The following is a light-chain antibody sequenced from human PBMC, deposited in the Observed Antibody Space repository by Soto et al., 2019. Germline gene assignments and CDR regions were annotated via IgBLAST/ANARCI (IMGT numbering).Light chain of an antibody. CDR2: AAS. Sequence: DIQMTQSPSSLSASVGDRVTITCRASQSIITYLNWYQQKPGKAPKLLIYAASNLQSGVPSRFSGSGSGTDFTLTISTLQPEDFATYYGQQSYSTRRAFGQGTKVEVK. J-gene: IGKJ1*01. V-gene: IGKV1-39*01. CDR1: QSIITY. CDR3: QQSYSTRRA.